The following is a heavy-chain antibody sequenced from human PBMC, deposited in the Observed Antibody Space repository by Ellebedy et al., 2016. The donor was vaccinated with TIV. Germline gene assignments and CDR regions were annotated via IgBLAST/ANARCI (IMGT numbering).Heavy chain of an antibody. V-gene: IGHV4-59*01. CDR1: DGSISRYY. CDR2: IYYNGST. D-gene: IGHD3-10*01. Sequence: MPSETLSLTCTVSDGSISRYYWSWIRQPPGKGLEWIGYIYYNGSTNYNPSLKSRVTISVDTSKNQFSLRLSFVTAADTAVYYCAREYGSGMGIDYWGQGTLVTVSS. CDR3: AREYGSGMGIDY. J-gene: IGHJ4*02.